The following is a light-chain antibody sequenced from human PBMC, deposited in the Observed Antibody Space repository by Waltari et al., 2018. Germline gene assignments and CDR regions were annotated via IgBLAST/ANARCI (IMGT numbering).Light chain of an antibody. V-gene: IGKV4-1*01. CDR3: QQYYSDKT. CDR1: QSILSSSNNRNF. J-gene: IGKJ1*01. CDR2: WAS. Sequence: DIVMTQSPNSRAVSLGERATISCKSSQSILSSSNNRNFLSWYQQKPGKPPKLLIYWASTRVSVVPDRFSSSGSGTDFTLTISSLQAEDVAVYYCQQYYSDKTFGQGTKVEIK.